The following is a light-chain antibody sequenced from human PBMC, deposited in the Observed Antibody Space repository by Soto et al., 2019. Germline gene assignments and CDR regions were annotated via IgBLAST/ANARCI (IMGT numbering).Light chain of an antibody. V-gene: IGKV3-20*01. CDR2: GAS. CDR3: QQYASSLT. J-gene: IGKJ1*01. Sequence: EIVLTQSPGSLSLSLGERATLSCRASQSVDSAFFAWYQQKPGQPPRLLMYGASRRATGIPDRFSGSGSGTDFTLTISRLEPEDFAVYFCQQYASSLTFGQGTKVEI. CDR1: QSVDSAF.